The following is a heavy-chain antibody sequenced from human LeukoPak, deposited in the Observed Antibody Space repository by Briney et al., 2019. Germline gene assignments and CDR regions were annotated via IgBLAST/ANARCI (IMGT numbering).Heavy chain of an antibody. J-gene: IGHJ4*02. CDR1: GGTFSSYA. CDR2: IIPIFGTA. V-gene: IGHV1-69*01. CDR3: ARGGYCSGGSCYSFDY. Sequence: SVKVSCKASGGTFSSYAISWVRQAPGQGLEWMGGIIPIFGTANYAQKFQGRVTITADESTRTAYMELSSLRSEDTAVYYCARGGYCSGGSCYSFDYWGQGTLVTVSS. D-gene: IGHD2-15*01.